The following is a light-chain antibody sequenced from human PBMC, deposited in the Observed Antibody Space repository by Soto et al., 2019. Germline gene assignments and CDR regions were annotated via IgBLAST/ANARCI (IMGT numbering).Light chain of an antibody. Sequence: QSVLTQPPAASGTPGQRGTISCSGSSSSIESNTVTWYQQLPGPARNLVIYSNYDRPSGVPDRFSGSTSGTSASLVIRGLQSEDEADYYCAAWDDILNGYVFGDGTKVTVL. CDR3: AAWDDILNGYV. CDR2: SNY. V-gene: IGLV1-44*01. CDR1: SSSIESNT. J-gene: IGLJ1*01.